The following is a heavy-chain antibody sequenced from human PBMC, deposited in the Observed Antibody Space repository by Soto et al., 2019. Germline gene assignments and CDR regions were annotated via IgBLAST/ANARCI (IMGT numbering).Heavy chain of an antibody. CDR2: IMPVFGTA. J-gene: IGHJ4*02. CDR3: ARGLDQPPVGLYFDN. D-gene: IGHD1-26*01. CDR1: GGTFNSYI. Sequence: QVQLVQSGAEVKKPGSSVKVSCKASGGTFNSYIVNWVRQAPGQGLEWMGGIMPVFGTAKYAQKFQDRVTITADKSTSTAYMELRGLKSEDTAVYYCARGLDQPPVGLYFDNGGQGTLVTVTS. V-gene: IGHV1-69*06.